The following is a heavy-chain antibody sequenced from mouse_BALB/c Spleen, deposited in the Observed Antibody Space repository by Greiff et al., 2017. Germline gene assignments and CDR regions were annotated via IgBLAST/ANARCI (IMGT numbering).Heavy chain of an antibody. V-gene: IGHV1-54*03. Sequence: VQLKQSGAELVRPGTSVKVSCKASGYAFTNYLIEWVKQRPGQGLEWIGVINPGSGGTNYNEKFKGKATLTADKSSSTAYMQLSSLTSDDSAVYFCARSDSSGYGFDYWGQGTTLTVSS. J-gene: IGHJ2*01. D-gene: IGHD3-2*01. CDR2: INPGSGGT. CDR3: ARSDSSGYGFDY. CDR1: GYAFTNYL.